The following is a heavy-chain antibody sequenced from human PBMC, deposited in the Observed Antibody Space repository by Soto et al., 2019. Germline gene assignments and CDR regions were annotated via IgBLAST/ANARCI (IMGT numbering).Heavy chain of an antibody. Sequence: EMQLVESGGGLVKPGGSLRLSCTASGFIFNTYSMNWVRQAPGKGLEWVSLITGTGTYIYYTDSVKGRFTISRDNAKNSLYLQMNSLRVEDTAVYYCATAEKFTYYSSAYPPSWGQGTLVTVSS. J-gene: IGHJ5*02. D-gene: IGHD3-22*01. CDR3: ATAEKFTYYSSAYPPS. CDR1: GFIFNTYS. CDR2: ITGTGTYI. V-gene: IGHV3-21*01.